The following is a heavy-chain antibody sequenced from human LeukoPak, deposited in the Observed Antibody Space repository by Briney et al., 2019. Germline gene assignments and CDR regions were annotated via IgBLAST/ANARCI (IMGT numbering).Heavy chain of an antibody. Sequence: SVTVSCKASGGTFSSYAISWVRQAPGQGLEWMGGIIPIFGTANYAQKFQGRVTITADESTSTAYMELSRLRSEDTAVYYCAMSRYYGSGPNWFDPWGQGTLVTVSS. CDR1: GGTFSSYA. V-gene: IGHV1-69*13. CDR3: AMSRYYGSGPNWFDP. CDR2: IIPIFGTA. D-gene: IGHD3-10*01. J-gene: IGHJ5*02.